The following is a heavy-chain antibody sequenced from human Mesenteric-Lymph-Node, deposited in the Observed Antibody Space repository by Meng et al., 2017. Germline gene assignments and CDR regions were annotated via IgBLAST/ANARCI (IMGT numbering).Heavy chain of an antibody. Sequence: SETLSLTCAVYGGSFSGYYWSWIRQPPGKGLEWIGEINHSGSTNYNPSLKSRVTMSIDTSKNQFSLKLSSVTAADTAVYFCTRGSGWLIEYWGQGTLVTVSS. D-gene: IGHD6-19*01. CDR3: TRGSGWLIEY. V-gene: IGHV4-34*01. CDR2: INHSGST. J-gene: IGHJ4*02. CDR1: GGSFSGYY.